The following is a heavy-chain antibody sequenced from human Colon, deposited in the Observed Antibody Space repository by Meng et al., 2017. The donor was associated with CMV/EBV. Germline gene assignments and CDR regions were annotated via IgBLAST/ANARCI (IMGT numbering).Heavy chain of an antibody. Sequence: SGFTFSCSAMHWVRRAPGKVLDWVAVISYDGSNQYYADSVKGRFTISRYNSKNTLYLQMNSLRAEDTAVYYCAIDSANGYNINWFDPWGQGTLVTVSS. CDR2: ISYDGSNQ. V-gene: IGHV3-30-3*01. CDR1: GFTFSCSA. D-gene: IGHD4/OR15-4a*01. J-gene: IGHJ5*02. CDR3: AIDSANGYNINWFDP.